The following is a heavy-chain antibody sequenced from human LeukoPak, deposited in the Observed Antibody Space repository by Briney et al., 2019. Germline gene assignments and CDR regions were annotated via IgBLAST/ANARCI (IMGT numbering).Heavy chain of an antibody. D-gene: IGHD3-10*01. CDR2: IRYDGSNK. CDR3: AKDLKSGYYYYYMDV. CDR1: GFTFSSYG. J-gene: IGHJ6*03. V-gene: IGHV3-30*02. Sequence: GGSLRLSCAASGFTFSSYGMHWVRLAPGKGLEWVAFIRYDGSNKYYADSVKGRFTISRDNSKNTLYLQMNSLRAEDTAVYYCAKDLKSGYYYYYMDVWGKGTTVTISS.